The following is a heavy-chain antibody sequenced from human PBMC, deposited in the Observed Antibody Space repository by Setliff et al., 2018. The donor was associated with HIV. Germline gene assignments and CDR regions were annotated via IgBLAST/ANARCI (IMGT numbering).Heavy chain of an antibody. Sequence: GESLKISCKGSGYSFNNYWIGWVRQMSGKGLEWMGIIYPGDSDTTYSPSFQGQVNISADKSISTAYLQWSSLKASDTAMSYCARFVHSSGWYSSSYYYYMDVWGKGTTVTVSS. D-gene: IGHD3-22*01. CDR1: GYSFNNYW. CDR3: ARFVHSSGWYSSSYYYYMDV. V-gene: IGHV5-51*01. CDR2: IYPGDSDT. J-gene: IGHJ6*03.